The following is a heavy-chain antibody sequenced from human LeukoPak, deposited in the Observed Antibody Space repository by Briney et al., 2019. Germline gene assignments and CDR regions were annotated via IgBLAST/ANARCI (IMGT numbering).Heavy chain of an antibody. V-gene: IGHV4-39*01. CDR1: GGSISSSDYS. CDR2: LSYSGNT. Sequence: SETLSLTCTVSGGSISSSDYSWGWIRQPPGKGLEWIATLSYSGNTYYNPSLRGRVTMSVDTSKILFSLKLSSVTAADTAVFYCARHRDQYTSSTAFDIWARGQWSPSLQ. J-gene: IGHJ3*02. D-gene: IGHD6-6*01. CDR3: ARHRDQYTSSTAFDI.